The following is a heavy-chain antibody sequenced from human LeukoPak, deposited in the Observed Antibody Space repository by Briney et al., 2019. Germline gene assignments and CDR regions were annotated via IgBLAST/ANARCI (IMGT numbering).Heavy chain of an antibody. CDR1: GFTFSSYA. Sequence: GGSQRLSCAASGFTFSSYAMSWVRQAPGKGLEWVSAISGSGGSTYYADSVKGRFTISRDNSKNTLYLQMNSLGAEDTAVYYCAKNQWLYTPHYWGQGTLVTVSS. D-gene: IGHD3-22*01. CDR2: ISGSGGST. J-gene: IGHJ4*02. V-gene: IGHV3-23*01. CDR3: AKNQWLYTPHY.